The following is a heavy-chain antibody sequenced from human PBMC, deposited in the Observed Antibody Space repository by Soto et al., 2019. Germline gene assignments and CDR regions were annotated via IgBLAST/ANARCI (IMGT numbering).Heavy chain of an antibody. D-gene: IGHD3-10*01. Sequence: QVQLVQSGAEVKKPGSSVKVSCKASGGTLSSYAISWVRQAPGQGLEWMGGIITIFGTANYAQKFQGRVKITAVKSTSTTYIEKSSLRCEDTAVYYCAKSFSMNTSGGDAFDLWGQGTMVTVSS. J-gene: IGHJ3*01. CDR3: AKSFSMNTSGGDAFDL. V-gene: IGHV1-69*06. CDR1: GGTLSSYA. CDR2: IITIFGTA.